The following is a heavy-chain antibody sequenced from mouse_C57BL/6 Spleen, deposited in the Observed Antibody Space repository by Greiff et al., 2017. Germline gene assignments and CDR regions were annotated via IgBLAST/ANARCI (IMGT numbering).Heavy chain of an antibody. Sequence: EVQLQESGPELVKPGDSVKISCKASGYSFTGYFMNWVMQSHGKSLEWIGRINPYNGDTFYNQKFKGKATLTVDKSSSTAHMELRSLTSEDSAVYYCARGITTVVGNYFDYWGQGTTLTVSS. CDR2: INPYNGDT. CDR1: GYSFTGYF. V-gene: IGHV1-20*01. CDR3: ARGITTVVGNYFDY. J-gene: IGHJ2*01. D-gene: IGHD1-1*01.